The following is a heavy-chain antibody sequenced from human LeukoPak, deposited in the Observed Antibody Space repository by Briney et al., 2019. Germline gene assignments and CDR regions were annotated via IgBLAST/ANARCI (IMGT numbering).Heavy chain of an antibody. Sequence: SETLSLTCTVSGGSISSYYWSWIRQPPGRGLEWVGYIYYSGSTNYNPSLKSRVAISVDTSKNQFSLKLSSVTAADTAVFYCARRATVTRGFDYWGQGTLVTVSS. CDR1: GGSISSYY. V-gene: IGHV4-59*01. CDR3: ARRATVTRGFDY. CDR2: IYYSGST. D-gene: IGHD4-17*01. J-gene: IGHJ4*02.